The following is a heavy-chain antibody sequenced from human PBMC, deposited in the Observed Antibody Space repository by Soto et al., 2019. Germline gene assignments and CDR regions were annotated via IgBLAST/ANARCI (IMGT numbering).Heavy chain of an antibody. J-gene: IGHJ4*02. V-gene: IGHV3-30-3*01. CDR2: ISYDGSNK. D-gene: IGHD6-13*01. CDR1: GFTFSSYA. CDR3: AKLTAA. Sequence: HPGGSLRLSCAASGFTFSSYAMHWVRQAPGKGLEWVAVISYDGSNKYYADSVKGRFTVSRDNSKNTVYLQMNSLRDEDTAVYYCAKLTAAWGQGTLVTVSS.